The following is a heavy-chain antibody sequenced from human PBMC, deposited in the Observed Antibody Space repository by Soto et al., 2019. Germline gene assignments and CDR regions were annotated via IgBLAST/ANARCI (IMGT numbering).Heavy chain of an antibody. CDR2: IYYTGST. J-gene: IGHJ4*02. CDR3: AREVSTHVDS. V-gene: IGHV4-31*03. CDR1: GGSISSGGYY. Sequence: QVQLQESGPGLVKPSQTLSLTCSVSGGSISSGGYYWNWIRQLPGKGLEWIGCIYYTGSTYNNPSLKSRVTISVDKSKNQFSLILSSVTAADTAVDYCAREVSTHVDSWGQGILVTVSS.